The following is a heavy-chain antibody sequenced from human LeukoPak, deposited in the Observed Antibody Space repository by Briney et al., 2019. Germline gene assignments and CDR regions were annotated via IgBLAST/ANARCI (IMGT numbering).Heavy chain of an antibody. V-gene: IGHV3-33*08. CDR1: GFTFRSYG. J-gene: IGHJ5*02. Sequence: QPGRSLRLSCAASGFTFRSYGMHCVRQAPGKGLEWVAVIWYDGSNKYYADSVKGRFTISRDNSRNTLYLEMNSLRAEDTAVYYCARDVTVSSNNWFDPWGQGTLVTVSS. CDR3: ARDVTVSSNNWFDP. D-gene: IGHD2-8*01. CDR2: IWYDGSNK.